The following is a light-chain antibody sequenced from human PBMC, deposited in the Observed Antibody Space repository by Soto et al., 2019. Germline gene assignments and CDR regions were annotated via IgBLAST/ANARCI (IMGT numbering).Light chain of an antibody. CDR2: DAS. V-gene: IGKV1-5*01. CDR3: QQYNSFLLT. J-gene: IGKJ4*01. CDR1: QTISNW. Sequence: DIQMTQSPSTLSASVGYRFTITCRASQTISNWLAWYQQKPGKAPKLLIYDASSLESGVPSRFSGSGSGTEFTLTISSLQPDDFATYYCQQYNSFLLTFGGGTKVDI.